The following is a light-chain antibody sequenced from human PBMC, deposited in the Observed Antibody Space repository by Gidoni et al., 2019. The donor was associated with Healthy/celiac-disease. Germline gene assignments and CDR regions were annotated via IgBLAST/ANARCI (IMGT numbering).Light chain of an antibody. CDR1: QSISSW. J-gene: IGKJ2*01. CDR2: KAS. Sequence: DIQMPQSPSTLSASVGDRVTITCRASQSISSWLAWYQQKPGKAPKLLIYKASSLESGVPSRFSGSGSGIEFTLTISSLQPDDFATYYCQQYNSYSPYTFGQGTKLEIK. V-gene: IGKV1-5*03. CDR3: QQYNSYSPYT.